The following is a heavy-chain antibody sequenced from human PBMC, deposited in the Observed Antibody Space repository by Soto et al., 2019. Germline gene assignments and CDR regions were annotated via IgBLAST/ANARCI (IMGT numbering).Heavy chain of an antibody. J-gene: IGHJ1*01. CDR2: ISGSGGST. CDR3: AKFQGPVAGNTEYFQH. D-gene: IGHD6-19*01. CDR1: GFTFSSYA. V-gene: IGHV3-23*01. Sequence: PVGSLRLSCAASGFTFSSYAMSWVRQAPGKGLEWVSAISGSGGSTYYADSVKGRFTISRDNSKNTLYLQMNSLRAEDTAVYYCAKFQGPVAGNTEYFQHWGQGTLVTVSS.